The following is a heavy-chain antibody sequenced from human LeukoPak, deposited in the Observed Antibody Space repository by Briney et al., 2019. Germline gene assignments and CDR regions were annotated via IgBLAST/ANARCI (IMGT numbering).Heavy chain of an antibody. D-gene: IGHD6-6*01. CDR2: IHYSGST. V-gene: IGHV4-59*11. CDR1: GGSITSHF. Sequence: PSETLSLTCTVSGGSITSHFWSWIRQPPGKGLEWIGYIHYSGSTNYNPSLKSRVTISPDTSKNQLFLKLNSVTAADSAVYYCARKLLNWFDPWGQGTLVTVSS. CDR3: ARKLLNWFDP. J-gene: IGHJ5*02.